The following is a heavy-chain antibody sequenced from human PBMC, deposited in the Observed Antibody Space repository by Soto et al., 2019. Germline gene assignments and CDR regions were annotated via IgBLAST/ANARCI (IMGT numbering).Heavy chain of an antibody. CDR2: ISYDGSNK. Sequence: QVQLVESGGGVVQPGRSLRLSCAASGFTFSSYAMHWVRQAPGKGLEWVAVISYDGSNKYYADSVKGRFTISRDNSKNTLNLQMNSLRAEDTAVYYCARGDYGSGSDDYYYYYGMDVWGQGTTVTVSS. D-gene: IGHD3-10*01. CDR3: ARGDYGSGSDDYYYYYGMDV. J-gene: IGHJ6*02. CDR1: GFTFSSYA. V-gene: IGHV3-30-3*01.